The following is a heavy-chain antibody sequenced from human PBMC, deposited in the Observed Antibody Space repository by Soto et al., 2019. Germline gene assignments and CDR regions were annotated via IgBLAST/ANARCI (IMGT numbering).Heavy chain of an antibody. CDR2: IYPGDSDT. CDR3: ARDGVAQTTGISGY. J-gene: IGHJ4*02. CDR1: GYSFASHW. D-gene: IGHD4-17*01. V-gene: IGHV5-51*01. Sequence: PGESLKISCKGSGYSFASHWVAWVRQMPEKGLEWIGTIYPGDSDTKYSSAFRGHVTISADTSVSTAYLQWRSLEATDSAIYYCARDGVAQTTGISGYWGQGTLVTVSS.